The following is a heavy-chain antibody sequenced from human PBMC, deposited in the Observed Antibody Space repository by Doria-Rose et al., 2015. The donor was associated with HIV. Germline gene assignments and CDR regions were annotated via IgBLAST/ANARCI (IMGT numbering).Heavy chain of an antibody. CDR2: VYTSGST. V-gene: IGHV4-61*02. J-gene: IGHJ4*02. D-gene: IGHD1-26*01. CDR3: AREGYTGSYYYFDF. CDR1: GGPINRGSYY. Sequence: QVQLQESGPGLVKPSQTLSLTCTVSGGPINRGSYYWTWIRQPAGKGLEWIGRVYTSGSTDQNSSLKSRVTMSVDTSKNQFPLKLTSVTAADTAVYYCAREGYTGSYYYFDFWGQGTPVTVSS.